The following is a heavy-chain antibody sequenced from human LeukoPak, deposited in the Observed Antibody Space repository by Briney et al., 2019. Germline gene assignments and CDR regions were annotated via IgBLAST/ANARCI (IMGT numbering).Heavy chain of an antibody. Sequence: PGGSLRLSYAASGFTFSSYAMSWVRQAPGKGLEWVSAISGSGGSTYYADSVKGRFTISRDNSKNTLYLQMNSLRAEDTAVYYCAKDMVRGVIITPRGAFDIWGQGTMVTVSS. CDR3: AKDMVRGVIITPRGAFDI. D-gene: IGHD3-10*01. CDR2: ISGSGGST. CDR1: GFTFSSYA. J-gene: IGHJ3*02. V-gene: IGHV3-23*01.